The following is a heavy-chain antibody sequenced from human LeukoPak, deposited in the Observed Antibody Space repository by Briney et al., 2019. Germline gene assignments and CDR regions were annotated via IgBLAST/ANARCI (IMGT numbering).Heavy chain of an antibody. CDR3: ASCSSWDGRPAYYYYYMDV. Sequence: GASVKVSCKASGGTFSSYAISWVRQAPGQGLEWMGGIIPIFGTANYAQKFQGRVTITADESTSTAYMELSSLRSEDTAVYYCASCSSWDGRPAYYYYYMDVWGKGTTVTISS. D-gene: IGHD6-13*01. CDR1: GGTFSSYA. CDR2: IIPIFGTA. V-gene: IGHV1-69*13. J-gene: IGHJ6*03.